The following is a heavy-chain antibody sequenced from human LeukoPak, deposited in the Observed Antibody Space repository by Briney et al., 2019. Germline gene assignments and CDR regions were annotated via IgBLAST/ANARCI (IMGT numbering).Heavy chain of an antibody. CDR3: ARGIWSARTVDYYLDY. J-gene: IGHJ4*02. D-gene: IGHD2-21*01. V-gene: IGHV1-3*01. Sequence: APVEVSCTASGYNFNNYAIHWVRQAPGQRFEWMGWINAGNSHTKYSQNFQGRITITRDSSASTVYMELSSLTSEDTAVYYCARGIWSARTVDYYLDYWGQGTLVTVSS. CDR2: INAGNSHT. CDR1: GYNFNNYA.